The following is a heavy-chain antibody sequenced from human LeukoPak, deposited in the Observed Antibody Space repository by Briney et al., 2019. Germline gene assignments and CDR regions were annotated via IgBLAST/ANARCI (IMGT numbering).Heavy chain of an antibody. CDR2: ISGNNDNP. CDR3: ARDGTSTDDY. Sequence: ASVKVSCKASEYTFTASHMHWVRQATGQGLEWMGWISGNNDNPNYGQKFQGRFTLTTDSSTSTAYMELRNLRSDDTAVYYCARDGTSTDDYWGQGTLVTVSS. V-gene: IGHV1-18*04. CDR1: EYTFTASH. D-gene: IGHD2-2*01. J-gene: IGHJ4*02.